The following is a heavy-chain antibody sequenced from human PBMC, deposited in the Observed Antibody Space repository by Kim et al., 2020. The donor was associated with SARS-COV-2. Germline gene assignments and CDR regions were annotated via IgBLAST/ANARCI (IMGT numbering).Heavy chain of an antibody. CDR1: AGSISSSSFY. V-gene: IGHV4-39*07. CDR3: ARFYGSVSYYASVYGVDV. J-gene: IGHJ6*02. D-gene: IGHD3-10*01. Sequence: PETLSLTCTVSAGSISSSSFYWGWIRQPPGKGLEWIGSIYYTGSTYYNSSLKSRVTISVDTSKNQFSLKLSSVSAPETAIYYCARFYGSVSYYASVYGVDVWGQGTTVAVSS. CDR2: IYYTGST.